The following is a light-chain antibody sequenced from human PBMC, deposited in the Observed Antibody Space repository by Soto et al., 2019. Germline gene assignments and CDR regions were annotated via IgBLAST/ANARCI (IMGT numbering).Light chain of an antibody. V-gene: IGKV1-27*01. CDR2: GAS. Sequence: DIQMTQAPSSLSASVGDRVTITCRASQDISNNLVWYQQKPGKVPNLLIYGASTLQSGVTSRFSGSGSGTDFTLTISSLQPEDVATYYCQKYNAALFTFGPGTKVDIK. CDR3: QKYNAALFT. J-gene: IGKJ3*01. CDR1: QDISNN.